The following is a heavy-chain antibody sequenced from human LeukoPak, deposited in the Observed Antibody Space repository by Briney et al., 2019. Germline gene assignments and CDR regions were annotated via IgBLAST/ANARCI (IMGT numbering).Heavy chain of an antibody. Sequence: QAGGSLRLSCAASGLTVSSNYMTWVGQAQGKGLEWVSIIYSGGTTHYADSVKGRFTISRDNSKNTLYLQMNSLRAEDTAVYYCARLLYYYDSSIYQRYFVYWAQGTLVTVSS. J-gene: IGHJ4*02. D-gene: IGHD3-22*01. CDR3: ARLLYYYDSSIYQRYFVY. CDR1: GLTVSSNY. V-gene: IGHV3-53*01. CDR2: IYSGGTT.